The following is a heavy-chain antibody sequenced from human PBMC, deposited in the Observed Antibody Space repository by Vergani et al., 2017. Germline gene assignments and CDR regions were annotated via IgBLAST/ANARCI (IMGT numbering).Heavy chain of an antibody. D-gene: IGHD2-21*01. CDR3: ARASKIVVVSAQYWYFYL. V-gene: IGHV4-31*03. CDR2: IYYSGRT. Sequence: QVQLQESGPGLVKPSQTLSLTCTVSGGSISSGGYYWSWIRQPPGKGLEWIGYIYYSGRTYYNPSLKSRVTISVDTSKNQFSLKLSSVTAADTAVYYCARASKIVVVSAQYWYFYLWDRGTLVTFSS. CDR1: GGSISSGGYY. J-gene: IGHJ2*01.